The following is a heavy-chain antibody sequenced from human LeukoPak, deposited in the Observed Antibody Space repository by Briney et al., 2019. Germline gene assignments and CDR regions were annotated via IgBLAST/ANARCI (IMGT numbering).Heavy chain of an antibody. Sequence: SETLSLTCTVSDGSISSFYWSWIRQPPGKGLEWIGYIYCTGNTNYNPPLKSRVTISADTSKNQFSLKLSSVTAADTAVYYCARHLGSTSPFDYWGQGTLITVSS. D-gene: IGHD2-2*01. J-gene: IGHJ4*02. CDR2: IYCTGNT. V-gene: IGHV4-59*08. CDR1: DGSISSFY. CDR3: ARHLGSTSPFDY.